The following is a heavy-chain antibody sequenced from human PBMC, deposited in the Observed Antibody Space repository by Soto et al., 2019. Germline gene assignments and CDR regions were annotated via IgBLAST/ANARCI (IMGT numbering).Heavy chain of an antibody. CDR2: MNPNSGNT. J-gene: IGHJ6*01. Sequence: ASVKVSCKASGYTFTNYDINWVRQATGQGPEYMGWMNPNSGNTGYAQKFQGRVTMTRNTSISTAYMELSSLRSEDTAVYYCARLAPLYYDFWSGPVYGMDVLGQGNTVTVSS. D-gene: IGHD3-3*01. V-gene: IGHV1-8*01. CDR3: ARLAPLYYDFWSGPVYGMDV. CDR1: GYTFTNYD.